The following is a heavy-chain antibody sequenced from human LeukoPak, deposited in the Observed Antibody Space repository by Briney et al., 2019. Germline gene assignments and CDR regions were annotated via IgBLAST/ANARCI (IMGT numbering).Heavy chain of an antibody. V-gene: IGHV1-46*01. CDR2: INPSGGST. Sequence: GASVKVSCKASGYTFTSYYMHWVRQAPGQGLEWMGIINPSGGSTSYAQKFQGRVTITADKSTSTAYMELSSLRSEDTAVYYCARETVGATPYFDYWGQGTLVTVSS. D-gene: IGHD1-26*01. J-gene: IGHJ4*02. CDR1: GYTFTSYY. CDR3: ARETVGATPYFDY.